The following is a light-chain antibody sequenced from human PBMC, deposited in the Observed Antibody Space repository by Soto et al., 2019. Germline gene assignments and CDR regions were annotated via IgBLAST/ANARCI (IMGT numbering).Light chain of an antibody. V-gene: IGKV1-33*01. CDR1: QDISNY. J-gene: IGKJ2*01. CDR2: VAS. CDR3: QQYDNLRLYT. Sequence: DIQMTQSPSSLSASVGDRVTITCQASQDISNYLNWYQQKPGKAPKLLIYVASNLETGVPSRFSGSGSGTDFTFTISSLQPEDIATDYCQQYDNLRLYTFGQGTKLEIK.